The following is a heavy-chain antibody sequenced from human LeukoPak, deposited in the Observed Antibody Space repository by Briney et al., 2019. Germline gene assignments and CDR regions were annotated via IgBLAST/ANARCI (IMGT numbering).Heavy chain of an antibody. CDR3: AIRGSLVSDYYYGMDV. V-gene: IGHV5-51*01. Sequence: GGSLKISCKGSGYSFTSYWIGWGRPMPGKGLEWRGIIYPGDSDTRYSPSFQGQVTISADKSISTAYLQWSSLKASDTAMYYCAIRGSLVSDYYYGMDVWGQGTTVTVSS. CDR1: GYSFTSYW. J-gene: IGHJ6*02. D-gene: IGHD3-16*01. CDR2: IYPGDSDT.